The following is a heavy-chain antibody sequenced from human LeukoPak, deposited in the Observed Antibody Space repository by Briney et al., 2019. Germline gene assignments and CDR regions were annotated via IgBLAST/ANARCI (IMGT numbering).Heavy chain of an antibody. D-gene: IGHD5-12*01. V-gene: IGHV3-74*01. CDR1: GFTFSSYW. CDR3: AKDFKSGYLFDY. Sequence: GGSLRLSCAASGFTFSSYWMHWVRHAPGKGLEWVSRINSDGGSTTYADSVKGRFTISRDNSKNTLYLQMNSLRAEDTAVYYCAKDFKSGYLFDYWGQGTLVTVSS. CDR2: INSDGGST. J-gene: IGHJ4*02.